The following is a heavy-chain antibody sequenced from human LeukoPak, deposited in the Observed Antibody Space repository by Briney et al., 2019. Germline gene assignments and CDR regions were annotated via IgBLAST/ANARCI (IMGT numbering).Heavy chain of an antibody. V-gene: IGHV4-4*02. CDR1: GVSITSGNW. J-gene: IGHJ4*02. CDR3: ARVLPPYVWGNFGYFDY. CDR2: IYYSGST. Sequence: PSGTLSLTCGVSGVSITSGNWWSWVRQPPGKGLEWIGYIYYSGSTNYNPSLKSRVTISVDTSKNQFSLKLSSVTAADTAVYYCARVLPPYVWGNFGYFDYWGQGTLVTVSS. D-gene: IGHD3-16*01.